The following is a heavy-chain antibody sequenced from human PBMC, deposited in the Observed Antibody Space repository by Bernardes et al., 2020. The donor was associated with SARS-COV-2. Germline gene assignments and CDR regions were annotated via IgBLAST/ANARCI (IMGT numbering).Heavy chain of an antibody. J-gene: IGHJ4*02. CDR3: ARVDFSNLYYFDY. CDR2: ISTSSSYI. Sequence: GGSLRLSCAASGFTLSSYTMNWVRPAPGKGLEWVSSISTSSSYISYSDSVRGRFTISRDNAKNSVSLQMNSLRAEDTAVYYCARVDFSNLYYFDYWGQGTPVTVSS. V-gene: IGHV3-21*06. D-gene: IGHD4-4*01. CDR1: GFTLSSYT.